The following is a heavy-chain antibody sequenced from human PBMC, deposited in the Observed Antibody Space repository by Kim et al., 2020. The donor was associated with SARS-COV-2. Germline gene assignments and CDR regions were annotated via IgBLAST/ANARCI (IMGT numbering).Heavy chain of an antibody. CDR1: GGSISSGDYY. V-gene: IGHV4-30-4*01. Sequence: SATLSLTCTVSGGSISSGDYYWSWIRQPPGKGLAWIAYIYYSGSTYYNPSLKSRVTISVYTSKNQFSLKLSSVITARTAVYYCARVRFSITIFGVVTRLFDYWGQGTLVTVSS. D-gene: IGHD3-3*01. J-gene: IGHJ4*02. CDR3: ARVRFSITIFGVVTRLFDY. CDR2: IYYSGST.